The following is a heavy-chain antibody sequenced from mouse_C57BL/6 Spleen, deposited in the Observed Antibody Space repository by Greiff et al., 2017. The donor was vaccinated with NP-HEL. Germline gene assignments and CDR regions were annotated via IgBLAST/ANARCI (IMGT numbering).Heavy chain of an antibody. Sequence: VQLQQSGAELVKPGASVKISCKASGYAFSSYWMNWVKQRPGKGLEWIGQIYPGDGDTNYNGKFKGKATLTADKSSSTAYMQLSSLTSEDSAVYFCARDYYGSEYFDVWGTGTTVTGSS. CDR2: IYPGDGDT. D-gene: IGHD1-1*01. J-gene: IGHJ1*03. CDR1: GYAFSSYW. V-gene: IGHV1-80*01. CDR3: ARDYYGSEYFDV.